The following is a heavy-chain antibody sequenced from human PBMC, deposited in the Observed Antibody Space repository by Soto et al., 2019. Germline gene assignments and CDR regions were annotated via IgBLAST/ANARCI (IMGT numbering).Heavy chain of an antibody. D-gene: IGHD3-10*01. CDR1: GGSISSGDYY. V-gene: IGHV4-30-4*01. CDR2: IYYSGST. Sequence: SETLSLTCTVSGGSISSGDYYWSWIRQPPGKGLEWIGYIYYSGSTYYNPSLKSRVTISVDTSKNQFSLKLSSVTAADTAVYYFARVGGFGATTIDYRGQGTLVTVSS. J-gene: IGHJ4*02. CDR3: ARVGGFGATTIDY.